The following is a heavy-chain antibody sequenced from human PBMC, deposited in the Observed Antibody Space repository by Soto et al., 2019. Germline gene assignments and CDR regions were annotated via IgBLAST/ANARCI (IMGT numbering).Heavy chain of an antibody. CDR2: INPSGGST. V-gene: IGHV1-46*03. D-gene: IGHD3-3*01. Sequence: GASVKVSCKASGYTFTSYYMHWVRQAPGQGLEWMGIINPSGGSTSYAQKFQGRVTMTRDTSTSTVYMELSSLRSEDTAVYYCARGVPITIFGVVTPHFDYWGQGTLVTAPQ. J-gene: IGHJ4*02. CDR3: ARGVPITIFGVVTPHFDY. CDR1: GYTFTSYY.